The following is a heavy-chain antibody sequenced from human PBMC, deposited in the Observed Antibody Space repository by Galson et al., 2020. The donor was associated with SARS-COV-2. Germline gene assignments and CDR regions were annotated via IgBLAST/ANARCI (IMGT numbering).Heavy chain of an antibody. V-gene: IGHV3-53*04. CDR2: VYSGGSS. D-gene: IGHD3-10*01. J-gene: IGHJ4*02. CDR3: ARAPWSYYSTPSGNYHFDS. Sequence: GESLKISCAASGFTVTSNYMTWVRQAPGKGLEWVSVVYSGGSSYYTDSVKGRFTISRHTSDNTLYLQMNNLRLEDTAVYYCARAPWSYYSTPSGNYHFDSWGQGTLVTVSS. CDR1: GFTVTSNY.